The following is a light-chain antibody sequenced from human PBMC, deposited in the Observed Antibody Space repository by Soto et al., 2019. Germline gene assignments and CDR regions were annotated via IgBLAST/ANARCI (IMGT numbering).Light chain of an antibody. V-gene: IGKV3-20*01. CDR1: QSVSTSF. CDR3: QQYGSAPFT. J-gene: IGKJ3*01. CDR2: AAS. Sequence: EIVLTQSPGTLSLSPGERATLSCRARQSVSTSFLAWYQQKPGQAPSLVIYAASSRATGIPDRFSGSESGTAFTLTISRLEPEDVEVYYCQQYGSAPFTFGPGTKVDIK.